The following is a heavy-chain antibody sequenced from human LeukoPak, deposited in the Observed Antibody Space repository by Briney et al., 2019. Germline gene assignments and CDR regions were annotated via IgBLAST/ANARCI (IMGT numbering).Heavy chain of an antibody. V-gene: IGHV3-53*01. CDR3: AKDRKGGATDY. D-gene: IGHD1-26*01. Sequence: GGSLRLSCAASGFTVSSNYMSWVRQAPGKGLEWVSVIYSGGSTYYADSVKGRFTISRDNSKNTLYLQMNSLRAEDTAVYYCAKDRKGGATDYWGQGTLVTVSS. CDR1: GFTVSSNY. CDR2: IYSGGST. J-gene: IGHJ4*02.